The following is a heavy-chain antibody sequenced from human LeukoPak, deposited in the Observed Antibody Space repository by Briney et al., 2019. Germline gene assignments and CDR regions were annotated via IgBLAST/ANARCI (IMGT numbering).Heavy chain of an antibody. CDR3: AKGSCSSTSCRIDS. V-gene: IGHV3-23*01. J-gene: IGHJ4*02. Sequence: GGSLRLSCAASGFTFSSYAMSWVRQAPGKGLEWVSAISGSGGSTYYADSVKGRFTISRDNSKNTLYLQMNSLRAEDTAVYYGAKGSCSSTSCRIDSWGQGTLVTVSS. D-gene: IGHD2-2*01. CDR1: GFTFSSYA. CDR2: ISGSGGST.